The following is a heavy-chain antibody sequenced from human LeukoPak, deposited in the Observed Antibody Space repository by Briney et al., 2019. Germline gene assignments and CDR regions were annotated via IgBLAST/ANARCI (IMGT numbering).Heavy chain of an antibody. CDR1: AFTVSSNY. J-gene: IGHJ4*02. D-gene: IGHD6-19*01. CDR3: ARGAVQFYFDY. Sequence: GGSLRLSCAASAFTVSSNYMSWVRQAPGKGLEWVSVIYSGGVTYYADSVKGRFTISRDNSKNTLYLQMNSLRAEDTAVYYCARGAVQFYFDYWGQGTLVTVSS. CDR2: IYSGGVT. V-gene: IGHV3-53*01.